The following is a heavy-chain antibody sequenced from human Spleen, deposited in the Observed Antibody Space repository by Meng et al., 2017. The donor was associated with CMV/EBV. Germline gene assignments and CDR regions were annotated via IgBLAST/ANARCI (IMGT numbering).Heavy chain of an antibody. CDR1: GFTFSNAW. CDR2: IKNKADGGTT. V-gene: IGHV3-15*01. CDR3: TTVHY. J-gene: IGHJ4*02. Sequence: GESLKISCAASGFTFSNAWMRWVRQASGKGLEWVGRIKNKADGGTTDYAAPVKGRFTISRDDSKNTLYLQMNSLRPEDTAMYYCTTVHYWGPGTLVTVSS.